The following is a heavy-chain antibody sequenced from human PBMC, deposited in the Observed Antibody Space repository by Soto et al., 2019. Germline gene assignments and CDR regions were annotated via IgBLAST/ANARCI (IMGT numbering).Heavy chain of an antibody. J-gene: IGHJ6*02. CDR3: AKGGAIVAAGTRVYLYNAMDV. Sequence: VASVKVSCKASGYTFTGYYVHWVRQAPGQGLEWMGWINPNSGDTYLAQRFQGRVTMNRDTSIGTAYMELRGLTSDDTAEYYCAKGGAIVAAGTRVYLYNAMDVWCQGTTVTVSS. CDR2: INPNSGDT. CDR1: GYTFTGYY. D-gene: IGHD1-26*01. V-gene: IGHV1-2*02.